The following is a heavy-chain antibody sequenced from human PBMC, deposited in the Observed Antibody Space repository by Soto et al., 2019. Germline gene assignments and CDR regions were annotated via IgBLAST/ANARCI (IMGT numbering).Heavy chain of an antibody. V-gene: IGHV4-31*03. J-gene: IGHJ4*02. CDR2: IYYSGST. Sequence: QVQLQESGPGLVKPSQTLSLTCTVSGGSISSGGYYWSWIRQHPGKGLEWIGYIYYSGSTYYNPSLKIRVTISVDTAKNQFSLKLSSVTAADTAVYYCARDLVVPAARGGIFDYWGQGTLVTVSS. CDR1: GGSISSGGYY. D-gene: IGHD2-2*01. CDR3: ARDLVVPAARGGIFDY.